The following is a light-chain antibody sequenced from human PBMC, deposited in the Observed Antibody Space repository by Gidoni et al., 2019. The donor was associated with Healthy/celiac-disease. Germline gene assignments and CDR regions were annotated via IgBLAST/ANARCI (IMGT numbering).Light chain of an antibody. CDR3: SSYTSSSTQV. V-gene: IGLV2-14*03. CDR1: SSDVGGYNY. Sequence: SALTQPATESGSPGQSITISCTGTSSDVGGYNYVSWYQHPPGKAPKLMIYDVRNRPSGVSNRFSGSKSGNTASLTISGLQAEDEADYYCSSYTSSSTQVFGGGTKLTVL. J-gene: IGLJ2*01. CDR2: DVR.